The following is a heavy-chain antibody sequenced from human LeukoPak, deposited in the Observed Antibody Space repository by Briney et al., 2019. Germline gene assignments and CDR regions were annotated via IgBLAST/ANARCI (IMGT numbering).Heavy chain of an antibody. D-gene: IGHD1-26*01. CDR1: GFTFSSYW. J-gene: IGHJ4*02. Sequence: GGSLRLSCTASGFTFSSYWMDWVRQAPGKGLEWVANIKQDGSEKYYVDSVKGRFTISRDNVKNSLYLQMNSLGAEDTAVYYCATEKIVGAAKFDYWGQGTLVTVSS. V-gene: IGHV3-7*01. CDR3: ATEKIVGAAKFDY. CDR2: IKQDGSEK.